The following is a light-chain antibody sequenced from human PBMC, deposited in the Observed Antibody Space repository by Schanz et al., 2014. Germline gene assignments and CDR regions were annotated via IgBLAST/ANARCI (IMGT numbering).Light chain of an antibody. CDR3: HQYINSPFT. CDR1: QSVHRNY. CDR2: GTS. Sequence: VMTQSPATLSVSPGERATLSCRASQSVHRNYLAWHQQKPGQAPRLLIYGTSIRATGIPDRFSGSGSGTDFTLTISRLEPEDFAVYYCHQYINSPFTFGPGTKLDLK. V-gene: IGKV3-20*01. J-gene: IGKJ3*01.